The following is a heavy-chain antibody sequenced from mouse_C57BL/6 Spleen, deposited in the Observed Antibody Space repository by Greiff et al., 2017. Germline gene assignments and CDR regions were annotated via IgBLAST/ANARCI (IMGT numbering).Heavy chain of an antibody. Sequence: EVQLVESGGGLVQPKGSLKLSCAASGFSFNTYAMNWVRQAPGKGLEWVARIRIKSNNYATYYSDSVKDRFTNSRDDSESMLYLQMNNLKTEDTAMYDCVRQYGSSQYWYFGVWGTGTTVTVSS. V-gene: IGHV10-1*01. J-gene: IGHJ1*03. CDR1: GFSFNTYA. CDR2: IRIKSNNYAT. D-gene: IGHD1-1*01. CDR3: VRQYGSSQYWYFGV.